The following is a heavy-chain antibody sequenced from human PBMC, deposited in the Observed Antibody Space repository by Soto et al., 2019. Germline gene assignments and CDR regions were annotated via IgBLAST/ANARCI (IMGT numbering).Heavy chain of an antibody. V-gene: IGHV4-34*01. D-gene: IGHD3-22*01. J-gene: IGHJ6*02. CDR3: ARSYRPRRYFYESGGYQRRDSYSYYGMDV. Sequence: QVQLQQWGAGLLKPSETLSLTCAVYGGSFSGYYWSWIRQSPGKGLEWIGEINHSGSTNYNPSLKSRDTKSVDSSKNRFALKLSSVTAADTAVYYCARSYRPRRYFYESGGYQRRDSYSYYGMDVWGQGTTVTVSS. CDR1: GGSFSGYY. CDR2: INHSGST.